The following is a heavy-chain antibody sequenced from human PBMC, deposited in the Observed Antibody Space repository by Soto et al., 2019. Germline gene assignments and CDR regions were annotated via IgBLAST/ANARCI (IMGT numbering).Heavy chain of an antibody. CDR1: GGSISSGGYS. V-gene: IGHV4-30-2*01. Sequence: SETLSLTCAVSGGSISSGGYSWSWIRQPPGKGLEWIGYIYHSGSTYYNPSLKSRVTISVDTSKNQVSLQLNSVTPEDTAIYYCARGIQWEGWFDPWGQGTLVTVSS. D-gene: IGHD1-26*01. J-gene: IGHJ5*02. CDR2: IYHSGST. CDR3: ARGIQWEGWFDP.